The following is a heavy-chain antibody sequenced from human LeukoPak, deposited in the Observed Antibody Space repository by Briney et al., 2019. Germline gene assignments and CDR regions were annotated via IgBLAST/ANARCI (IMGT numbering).Heavy chain of an antibody. CDR2: ISSSSSYI. D-gene: IGHD3-9*01. CDR1: GFPFSRQS. Sequence: GGSLTLSCAASGFPFSRQSMNWLRHARGKGLEWVSYISSSSSYIYYADSVKGRFTISRDNAKNSLYLQMNSLRAEDTAVYYCARDTDDILTGYYPIDYWGQGTLVTVSS. J-gene: IGHJ4*02. V-gene: IGHV3-21*01. CDR3: ARDTDDILTGYYPIDY.